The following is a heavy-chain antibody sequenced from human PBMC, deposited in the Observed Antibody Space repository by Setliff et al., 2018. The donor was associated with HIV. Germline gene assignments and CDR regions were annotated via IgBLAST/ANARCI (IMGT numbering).Heavy chain of an antibody. CDR1: GGSITSGGFY. D-gene: IGHD6-25*01. CDR3: ARWYTTGRGWFDP. J-gene: IGHJ5*02. CDR2: IYYSGGT. V-gene: IGHV4-31*03. Sequence: PSETLSLTCTDSGGSITSGGFYWSWIRQYPQKGLEWIGYIYYSGGTYYNPSLKSRVTMSVDTSKNQFSLKLSSVTAADTAVYYCARWYTTGRGWFDPWGQGTLVTVSS.